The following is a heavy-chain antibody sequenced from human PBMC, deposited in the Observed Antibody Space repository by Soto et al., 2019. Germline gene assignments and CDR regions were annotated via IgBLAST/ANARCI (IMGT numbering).Heavy chain of an antibody. CDR3: ARVVGGSSYAYLPAD. V-gene: IGHV3-23*01. J-gene: IGHJ4*01. CDR2: LSAGGTAT. CDR1: GVIFSSSA. Sequence: EVQLLESGGGLVQPGGSMRLSCAASGVIFSSSAMTWVRQAPGKGLEWVSGLSAGGTATYYADSVKGRFTIARHNSKNALYLQVNSLRAEVTALYYCARVVGGSSYAYLPADWGHGTLVTVSS. D-gene: IGHD5-18*01.